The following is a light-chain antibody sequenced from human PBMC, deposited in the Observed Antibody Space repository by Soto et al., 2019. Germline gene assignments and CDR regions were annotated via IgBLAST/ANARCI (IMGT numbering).Light chain of an antibody. V-gene: IGKV3-20*01. CDR3: QQYRSSPRT. J-gene: IGKJ3*01. Sequence: EIVLTQSPGTLSLSPGERATLSCRASQSVSSSFLAWYQQKPGQAPRLLIYGASSRATGIPDRFSGSGSGTHFTLTISRLEPEDFAVYYWQQYRSSPRTFGPGTTLDI. CDR1: QSVSSSF. CDR2: GAS.